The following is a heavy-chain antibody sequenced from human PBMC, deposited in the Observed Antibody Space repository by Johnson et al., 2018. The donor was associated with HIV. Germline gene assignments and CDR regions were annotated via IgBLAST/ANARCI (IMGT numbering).Heavy chain of an antibody. V-gene: IGHV3-20*04. CDR1: GFTFNEYA. CDR2: INWNGGSS. CDR3: ARARAGSGYYGGLGNAFDT. Sequence: VKLVESGGGVVRHGESLRLSCAGSGFTFNEYAMSWVRQTPGKGLEWVSGINWNGGSSGHVDSVKGRFTISRDNAKNSLYLQMNSLRAEDTALYYCARARAGSGYYGGLGNAFDTWGQGTMVTVSS. J-gene: IGHJ3*02. D-gene: IGHD5-12*01.